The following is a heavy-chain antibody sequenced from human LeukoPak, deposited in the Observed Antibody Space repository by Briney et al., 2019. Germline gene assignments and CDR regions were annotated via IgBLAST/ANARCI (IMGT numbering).Heavy chain of an antibody. Sequence: ASVKVSCKASGYTFTSYDINWERQATGQGLEWMGWMNPNSGNTGYAQKFQGRVTMTRNTSISTAYMELSSLRSEDTAVYYCARDAVSAGAQIRDFDYWGQGTLVTVSS. CDR1: GYTFTSYD. CDR2: MNPNSGNT. V-gene: IGHV1-8*01. CDR3: ARDAVSAGAQIRDFDY. J-gene: IGHJ4*02. D-gene: IGHD1-26*01.